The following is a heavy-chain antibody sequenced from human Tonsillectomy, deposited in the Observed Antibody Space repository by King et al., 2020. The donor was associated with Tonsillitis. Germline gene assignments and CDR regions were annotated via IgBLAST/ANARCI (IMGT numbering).Heavy chain of an antibody. V-gene: IGHV3-30*04. J-gene: IGHJ4*02. Sequence: VQLVESGGGVVQPGRSLRLSCAASGFTFRTHAMHWVRQAPGKGLEWVTLISYDGSNKYYADSVRGRFTISRDNSKNTLYLQITSLRAEDTAIYYCARVRSAYGDYSFLAYWGQGTLVTVSS. CDR2: ISYDGSNK. D-gene: IGHD4-17*01. CDR3: ARVRSAYGDYSFLAY. CDR1: GFTFRTHA.